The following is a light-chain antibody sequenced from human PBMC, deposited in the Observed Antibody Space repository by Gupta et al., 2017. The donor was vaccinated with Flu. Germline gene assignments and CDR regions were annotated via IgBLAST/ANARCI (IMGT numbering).Light chain of an antibody. Sequence: GKTARITCGGNNIGSKSVHWYQQKPGQAPVLVVYNDSDRPSGIPERFSGSNSGNTATLTISRVEAGDEADYYCQVWDSSGDRWVFGGGTKLTVL. J-gene: IGLJ3*02. CDR3: QVWDSSGDRWV. V-gene: IGLV3-21*03. CDR1: NIGSKS. CDR2: NDS.